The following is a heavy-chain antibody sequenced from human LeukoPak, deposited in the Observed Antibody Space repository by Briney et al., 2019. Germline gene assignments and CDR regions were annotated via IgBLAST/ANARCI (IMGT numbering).Heavy chain of an antibody. Sequence: SETLSLTCAVFGGSFSGYYWNWIRQPPGEGLEWIGEINHSGSTNYNPSLKSRVTISVDTSKNQFSLKLISVTAADTAVYYCARGTGSYYYWGQGTLVTVSS. V-gene: IGHV4-34*01. CDR1: GGSFSGYY. D-gene: IGHD3-10*01. CDR3: ARGTGSYYY. J-gene: IGHJ4*02. CDR2: INHSGST.